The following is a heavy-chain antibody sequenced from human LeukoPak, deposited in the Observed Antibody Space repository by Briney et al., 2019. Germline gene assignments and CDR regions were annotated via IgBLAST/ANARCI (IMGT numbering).Heavy chain of an antibody. CDR1: GYSFTSYW. CDR3: ARSRAPGAADAFDI. V-gene: IGHV5-51*01. CDR2: IYPGDSDT. J-gene: IGHJ3*02. D-gene: IGHD7-27*01. Sequence: GESLKISCKDSGYSFTSYWIGWVRQMPGKSLEWMGIIYPGDSDTRYSPSFQGQVTISADKSINTAYLQWSSLKAPDTAMYYCARSRAPGAADAFDIWGQGTMVTVSS.